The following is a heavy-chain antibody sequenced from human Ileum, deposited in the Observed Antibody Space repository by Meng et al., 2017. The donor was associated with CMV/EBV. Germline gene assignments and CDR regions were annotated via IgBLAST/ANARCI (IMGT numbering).Heavy chain of an antibody. J-gene: IGHJ4*02. V-gene: IGHV4-59*02. D-gene: IGHD1-26*01. CDR2: IYNSENT. CDR1: GGSVSSNY. Sequence: QVQLQESGPGLVKPSETLSLTCTVSGGSVSSNYWSWIRQPPRKGLEWIGYIYNSENTNYSPSLKSRVTISVDTSKNQFSLNLRSVTAADTAVYHCARRSAIMEPFDYWGQGTLVTVSS. CDR3: ARRSAIMEPFDY.